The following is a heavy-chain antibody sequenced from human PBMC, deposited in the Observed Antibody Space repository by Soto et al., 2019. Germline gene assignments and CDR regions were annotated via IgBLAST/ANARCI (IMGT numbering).Heavy chain of an antibody. CDR3: TNGARDGIRLYGPVMDV. Sequence: EVQLVESGGGLVQPGRSLRLSCAAAGFSFDDYAMYWVRQAPGKGLEWVSGISWNSGSIVYADSVRGRFTISRDNAKNFGYLQMNSLRPEDTALHYCTNGARDGIRLYGPVMDVWGQGTTVTVSS. J-gene: IGHJ6*02. D-gene: IGHD5-12*01. V-gene: IGHV3-9*01. CDR2: ISWNSGSI. CDR1: GFSFDDYA.